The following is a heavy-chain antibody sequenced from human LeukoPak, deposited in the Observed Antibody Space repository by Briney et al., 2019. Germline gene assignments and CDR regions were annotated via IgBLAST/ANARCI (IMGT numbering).Heavy chain of an antibody. CDR1: GYTFTTYY. V-gene: IGHV1-46*01. CDR3: ARERYSSGWYLSYFDY. Sequence: GASVKVSCKASGYTFTTYYIHWVRQAPGQGLEWMGIISPSGGSTTYAQKFQDRVTMTRDTSTSTVYMELSSLRSEDTAVYYCARERYSSGWYLSYFDYWGQGTLVTVSS. J-gene: IGHJ4*02. CDR2: ISPSGGST. D-gene: IGHD6-19*01.